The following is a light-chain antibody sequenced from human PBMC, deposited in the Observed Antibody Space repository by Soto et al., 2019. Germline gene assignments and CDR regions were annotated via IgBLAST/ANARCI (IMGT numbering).Light chain of an antibody. CDR3: QQYSLSWT. CDR2: DAS. J-gene: IGKJ1*01. V-gene: IGKV1-5*01. Sequence: DIQMTQSPSTLSASVGDRVTITCRARRGISNWLARYQLKPGKAPKLLIYDASSLKSGVPSRFSGSGSGTEFTLNISSLQPDDFATYYCQQYSLSWTFGRGTKVEIK. CDR1: RGISNW.